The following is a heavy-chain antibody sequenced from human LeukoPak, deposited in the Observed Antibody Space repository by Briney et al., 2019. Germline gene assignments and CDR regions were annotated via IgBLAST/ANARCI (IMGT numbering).Heavy chain of an antibody. CDR1: GYTFSGYY. Sequence: ASVKVSCKASGYTFSGYYIHWVRQAPGQGLEWMGRINPNRGGTTFAQKFQDRVTMTKDTSTSTAYLELKRLMSDDTAIYYCAKAHSVLLYLGDQIDYWGQGTLVTVSS. V-gene: IGHV1-2*06. D-gene: IGHD3-10*01. J-gene: IGHJ4*02. CDR3: AKAHSVLLYLGDQIDY. CDR2: INPNRGGT.